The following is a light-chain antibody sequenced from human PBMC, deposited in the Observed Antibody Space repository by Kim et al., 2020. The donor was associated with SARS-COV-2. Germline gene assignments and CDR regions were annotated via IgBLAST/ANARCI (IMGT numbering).Light chain of an antibody. V-gene: IGKV1-5*01. J-gene: IGKJ1*01. CDR3: QHYNSYPWS. Sequence: DIQMTQSPSTLSASVGDRVTITCRASQSISSWLAWYQQKPGKAPKLLIYDASNLEDGVPSRFSGSGSGTQFTLTVSSLQPDDFATYYCQHYNSYPWSFGQGTKVDIK. CDR2: DAS. CDR1: QSISSW.